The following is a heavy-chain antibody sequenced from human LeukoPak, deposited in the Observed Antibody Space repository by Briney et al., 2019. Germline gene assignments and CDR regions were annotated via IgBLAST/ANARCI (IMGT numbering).Heavy chain of an antibody. Sequence: PGGSLRLSCAASGFTFSSYWMSWVRQAPGKGLEWVANIKQDGSEKNYVDSVKGRFSISRDNAKNSLDLQMNSLRAEDTAVYYCARGCSSTSCSGWFDPWGQGTLVTVSS. CDR1: GFTFSSYW. CDR2: IKQDGSEK. CDR3: ARGCSSTSCSGWFDP. D-gene: IGHD2-2*01. V-gene: IGHV3-7*01. J-gene: IGHJ5*02.